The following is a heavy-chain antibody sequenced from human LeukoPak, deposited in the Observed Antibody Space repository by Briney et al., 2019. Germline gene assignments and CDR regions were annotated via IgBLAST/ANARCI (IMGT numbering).Heavy chain of an antibody. CDR1: GFTFSSYS. Sequence: GGSLRLSCAASGFTFSSYSMNWVRQAPGKGLEWVSSISSSSSYIYYADSVKGRFTISRDNAKNSLYLQLNSLRAEDTAVYYCARDRNTDFWSGYYTNYFDYWGQGALVTVSS. J-gene: IGHJ4*02. CDR2: ISSSSSYI. D-gene: IGHD3-3*01. CDR3: ARDRNTDFWSGYYTNYFDY. V-gene: IGHV3-21*01.